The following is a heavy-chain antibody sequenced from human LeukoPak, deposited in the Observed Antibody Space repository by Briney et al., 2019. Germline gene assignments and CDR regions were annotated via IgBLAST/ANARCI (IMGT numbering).Heavy chain of an antibody. Sequence: GGSLRLSCAASGFTFSSYAMSWVRQAPGKGLEWVSAISGSGGSTYYAASVKGRFTISRDNAKNTVYLQMNSLTAEDTAVYYCARGAWTAYYLDSWGQGTLVTVSS. D-gene: IGHD3/OR15-3a*01. CDR3: ARGAWTAYYLDS. J-gene: IGHJ4*02. CDR2: ISGSGGST. V-gene: IGHV3-23*01. CDR1: GFTFSSYA.